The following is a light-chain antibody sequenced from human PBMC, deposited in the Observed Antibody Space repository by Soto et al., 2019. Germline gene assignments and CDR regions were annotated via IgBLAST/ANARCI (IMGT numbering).Light chain of an antibody. CDR3: ATWDDRLNGWV. J-gene: IGLJ3*02. CDR2: TND. V-gene: IGLV1-44*01. CDR1: SSKIGSNT. Sequence: QSVLTQPPSASGTPGQRVTISCSGSSSKIGSNTVNWYQQLPGTAPKLLIYTNDQRPSGVPDRFSGSKSGTSGSLAISGLQSEDEADYYWATWDDRLNGWVFGGGTQLTVL.